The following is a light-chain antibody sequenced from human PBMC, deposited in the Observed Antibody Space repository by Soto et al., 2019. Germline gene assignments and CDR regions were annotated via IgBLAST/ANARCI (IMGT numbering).Light chain of an antibody. CDR1: QTISNW. V-gene: IGKV1-5*01. CDR2: DAS. CDR3: QHYNSYSRT. Sequence: EIKVTQSPSTLSASVGDRVTITCRASQTISNWLAWYQQKPGKAPKLLIYDASIFESGVPSRFSGSGSGTEFPLTISSLQPDDFAAYYCQHYNSYSRTFAQGTKVDI. J-gene: IGKJ1*01.